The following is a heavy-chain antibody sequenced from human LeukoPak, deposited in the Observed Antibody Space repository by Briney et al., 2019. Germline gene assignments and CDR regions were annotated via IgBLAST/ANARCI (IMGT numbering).Heavy chain of an antibody. V-gene: IGHV1-18*01. CDR1: GYTFTSYG. CDR3: ARDGRPKWELLYYYYGMDV. CDR2: ISAYNGNT. D-gene: IGHD1-26*01. Sequence: GASVKVSCKASGYTFTSYGIRWVRQAPGQGLEWMGWISAYNGNTNYAQKLQGRVTMTTDTSTSTAYMELRSLRSDDTAVYYCARDGRPKWELLYYYYGMDVWGQGTTVTVSS. J-gene: IGHJ6*02.